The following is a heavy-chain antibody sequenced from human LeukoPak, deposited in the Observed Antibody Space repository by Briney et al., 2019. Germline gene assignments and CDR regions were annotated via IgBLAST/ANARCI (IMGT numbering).Heavy chain of an antibody. CDR3: ARHGYDILSGLI. J-gene: IGHJ3*02. CDR1: GGSISSYY. V-gene: IGHV4-59*08. D-gene: IGHD3-9*01. Sequence: PSETLSLTCTVSGGSISSYYWSWIRQPPGKGLEWIGYIYYSGSTNYNPSLKGRVTISVDTSKNQFSLKLSSVTAADTAVYYCARHGYDILSGLIWGQGTMVTVSS. CDR2: IYYSGST.